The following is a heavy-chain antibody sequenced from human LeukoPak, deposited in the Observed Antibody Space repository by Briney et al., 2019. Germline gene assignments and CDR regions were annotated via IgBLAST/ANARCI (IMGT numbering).Heavy chain of an antibody. CDR2: ISGGGGST. D-gene: IGHD2/OR15-2a*01. Sequence: GGSLRLSCAASGFTFRSFAVSWVRQAPGKGLDWVSVISGGGGSTYYAVSVKGRFTISRDNSKNTLYLQMNSLRAEDTAVYYCARGPTSVSVDYWGQGTLVTVSS. V-gene: IGHV3-23*01. CDR1: GFTFRSFA. J-gene: IGHJ4*02. CDR3: ARGPTSVSVDY.